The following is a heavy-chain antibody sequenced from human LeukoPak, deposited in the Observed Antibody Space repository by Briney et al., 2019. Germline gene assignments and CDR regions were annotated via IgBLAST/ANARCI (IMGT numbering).Heavy chain of an antibody. CDR1: GFTFSSYW. V-gene: IGHV3-23*01. D-gene: IGHD3-22*01. J-gene: IGHJ4*02. CDR2: IRGRGGYT. Sequence: GGSLRLSCAASGFTFSSYWMHWVRQAPGKGLEWVSAIRGRGGYTYYADSVKGRFTTSRDNSKNTLFLQMNSLRVEDTAVYYCAKDVSESRGYYNYFDYWGQGTLVTVSS. CDR3: AKDVSESRGYYNYFDY.